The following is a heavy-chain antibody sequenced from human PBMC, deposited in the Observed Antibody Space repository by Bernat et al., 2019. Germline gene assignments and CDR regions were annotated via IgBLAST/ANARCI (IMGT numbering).Heavy chain of an antibody. CDR1: GFTFSNSA. J-gene: IGHJ4*02. D-gene: IGHD1-7*01. Sequence: EVQLVESGGALVQPGGSLRLSCAASGFTFSNSAMSWVRQAPGKGLEWVSTLTFVDGRIHYAGSVRGRLTISGDNSKNTLYLQMDSVRAEDTAIYYCAKKKSGMGTKLDYFDSWGQGTLVTVSS. CDR2: LTFVDGRI. CDR3: AKKKSGMGTKLDYFDS. V-gene: IGHV3-23*04.